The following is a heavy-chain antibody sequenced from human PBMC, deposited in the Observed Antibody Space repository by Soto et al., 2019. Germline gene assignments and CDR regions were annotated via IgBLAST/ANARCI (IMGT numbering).Heavy chain of an antibody. Sequence: EVQLVESGGGLVQPGGSLRLSCAASGFTVSSSYLYWVRQAPGKGIEWVSSIYKSGDTYYADSVKGRFTISRDNYKSTLFLQMNSLRAEDTAVYYCARGTVGTNPNWLGPWGQGTLVTVSS. V-gene: IGHV3-66*01. CDR3: ARGTVGTNPNWLGP. D-gene: IGHD1-26*01. J-gene: IGHJ5*02. CDR2: IYKSGDT. CDR1: GFTVSSSY.